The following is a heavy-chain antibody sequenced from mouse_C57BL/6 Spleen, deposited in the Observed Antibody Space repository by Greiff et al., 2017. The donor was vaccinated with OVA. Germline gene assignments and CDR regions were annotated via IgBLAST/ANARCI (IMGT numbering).Heavy chain of an antibody. D-gene: IGHD2-5*01. Sequence: EVQLVESGGGLVKPGGSLKLSCAASGFNFSSYAMSWVRQTPEKRLEWVATISDGGSYTYYPDNVKGRFTISRDNAKNTLYLQMSHLKSEDPAMYYCARDSYYSNSNFDYWGQGTTLTVSS. CDR3: ARDSYYSNSNFDY. CDR2: ISDGGSYT. J-gene: IGHJ2*01. CDR1: GFNFSSYA. V-gene: IGHV5-4*01.